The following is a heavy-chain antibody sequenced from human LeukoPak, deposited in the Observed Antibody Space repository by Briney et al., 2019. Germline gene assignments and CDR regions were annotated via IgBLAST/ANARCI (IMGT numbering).Heavy chain of an antibody. Sequence: GASVKVSCKASGSTFSSYAISWVRQAPGQGLEWMGGIIPIFGTANYAQKFQGRITITRDTSASTADMELSSLRSEDTAVYYCAKDRGGTGDFDYWGQGTLVTVSS. CDR3: AKDRGGTGDFDY. D-gene: IGHD1-1*01. CDR2: IIPIFGTA. J-gene: IGHJ4*02. CDR1: GSTFSSYA. V-gene: IGHV1-69*05.